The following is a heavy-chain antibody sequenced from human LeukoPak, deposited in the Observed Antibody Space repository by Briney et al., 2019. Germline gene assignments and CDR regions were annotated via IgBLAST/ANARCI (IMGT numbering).Heavy chain of an antibody. CDR1: GFTFSSYA. CDR2: IGGGGEYT. V-gene: IGHV3-23*01. D-gene: IGHD1-26*01. J-gene: IGHJ4*02. Sequence: GGPLRLPCAASGFTFSSYAMSWVRQAPGKGLEWVSTIGGGGEYTYYAASVKGRFIISRDNSKNTFYLQMNSLRAEDTAVYYCAKVLSGSQDYWGQGTLVTVFS. CDR3: AKVLSGSQDY.